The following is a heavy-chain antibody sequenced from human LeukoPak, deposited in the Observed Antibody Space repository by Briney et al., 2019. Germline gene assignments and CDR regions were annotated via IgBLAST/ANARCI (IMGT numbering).Heavy chain of an antibody. V-gene: IGHV3-33*01. D-gene: IGHD3-10*01. Sequence: PGRSLRLSCAASGFTFSSYGMHWVRQAPGKGLEWVAVIWYDGSNKYYADSVKGRFTISRDNSKNTLYLPMNSLRAEDTAVYYCAGAGHYYGSGSYYSNFDYWGQGTLVTVSS. J-gene: IGHJ4*02. CDR3: AGAGHYYGSGSYYSNFDY. CDR2: IWYDGSNK. CDR1: GFTFSSYG.